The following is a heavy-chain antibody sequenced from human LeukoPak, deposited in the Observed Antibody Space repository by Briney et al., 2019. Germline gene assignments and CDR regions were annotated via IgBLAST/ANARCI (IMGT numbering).Heavy chain of an antibody. CDR1: GFTVSSYY. V-gene: IGHV3-53*01. CDR2: IYTGGGR. Sequence: PGGSLRLSCAASGFTVSSYYMNWVRQAPGKELEWVSVIYTGGGRYYADSVRGRFTISRDTSKNMVFLQMNSLRVEDTAVYYCARGIYYWGRGTLVTVSS. J-gene: IGHJ4*02. D-gene: IGHD3-3*02. CDR3: ARGIYY.